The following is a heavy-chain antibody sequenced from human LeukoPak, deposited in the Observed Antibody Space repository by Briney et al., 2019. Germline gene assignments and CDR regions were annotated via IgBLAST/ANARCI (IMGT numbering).Heavy chain of an antibody. Sequence: GESLKSSCKASGYSFTSYWIGWVRQMPGKGLEWMGIIDPSDSETRYTPSFQGQVTISADKSLTTAYLQWNSLKASDTAMYYCARQTAKGRSGDYWGQGTLVTVSS. CDR3: ARQTAKGRSGDY. D-gene: IGHD7-27*01. J-gene: IGHJ4*02. CDR2: IDPSDSET. CDR1: GYSFTSYW. V-gene: IGHV5-51*01.